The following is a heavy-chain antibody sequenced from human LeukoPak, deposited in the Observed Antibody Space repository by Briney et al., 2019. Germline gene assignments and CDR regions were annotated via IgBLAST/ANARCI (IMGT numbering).Heavy chain of an antibody. J-gene: IGHJ4*02. CDR3: ATSRSFDY. CDR2: MQYDGSVE. D-gene: IGHD1/OR15-1a*01. V-gene: IGHV3-30*02. CDR1: GFSLSNYG. Sequence: GGSLRLSCLVSGFSLSNYGIHWVRQAPGKGLEWVTFMQYDGSVEFYADSVKGRFTISRDNSRNTAFLQMSGLRTEDTAVYFCATSRSFDYWGQGTLVTVSS.